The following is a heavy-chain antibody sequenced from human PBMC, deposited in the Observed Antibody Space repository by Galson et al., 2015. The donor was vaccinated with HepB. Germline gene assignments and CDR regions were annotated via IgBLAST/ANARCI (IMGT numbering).Heavy chain of an antibody. CDR1: GLTFSNYR. CDR3: AKSGGTYHYYYYMDV. Sequence: SLRLSCAASGLTFSNYRMHWVRQAPGKGLEWVALISYDGSNKYYADSVKGRFTISRDNSKNTLYLQMNSLRPDDTAVYYCAKSGGTYHYYYYMDVWGKGTTVTVSS. CDR2: ISYDGSNK. J-gene: IGHJ6*03. D-gene: IGHD3-16*02. V-gene: IGHV3-30*18.